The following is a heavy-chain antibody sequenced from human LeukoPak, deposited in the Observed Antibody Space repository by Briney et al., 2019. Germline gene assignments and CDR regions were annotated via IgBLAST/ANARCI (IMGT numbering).Heavy chain of an antibody. D-gene: IGHD1-14*01. CDR3: AVVNQVRFDP. V-gene: IGHV1-18*01. Sequence: EASVKVSCKASGYTFTSYGISWVRQAPGQGLEWMGWISAYNGNTNYAQKLQGRVTMTTDTSTITAYMELRSLRSDDTAVYYCAVVNQVRFDPWGQGTLVTVSS. CDR1: GYTFTSYG. J-gene: IGHJ5*02. CDR2: ISAYNGNT.